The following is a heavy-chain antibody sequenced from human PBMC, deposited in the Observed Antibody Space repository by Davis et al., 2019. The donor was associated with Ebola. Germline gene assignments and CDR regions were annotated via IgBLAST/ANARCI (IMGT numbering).Heavy chain of an antibody. V-gene: IGHV3-30*02. CDR3: ARDSDDYSFDY. Sequence: GESLKISCGASGFNFSSFAMHWVRQTPGKGLEWVAFIRYDGSNEYYADSVKGRFTISRDNSKNTLYLQMNSLRPEDTAVYYCARDSDDYSFDYWGQGTLVTVSS. D-gene: IGHD4-11*01. CDR1: GFNFSSFA. J-gene: IGHJ4*02. CDR2: IRYDGSNE.